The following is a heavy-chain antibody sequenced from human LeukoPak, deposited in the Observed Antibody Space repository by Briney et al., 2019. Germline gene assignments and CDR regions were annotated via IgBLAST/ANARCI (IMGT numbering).Heavy chain of an antibody. D-gene: IGHD5-18*01. Sequence: ASVKVSCKASGYTFTGYYMHWVRQAPGQGLEWMGWINPNSGGTNYAQKLQGRVTMTTDTSTSTAYMELRSLRSDDTAVYYCARDISEDSYGQLGIDYWGQGTLVTVSS. CDR3: ARDISEDSYGQLGIDY. V-gene: IGHV1-2*02. CDR2: INPNSGGT. J-gene: IGHJ4*02. CDR1: GYTFTGYY.